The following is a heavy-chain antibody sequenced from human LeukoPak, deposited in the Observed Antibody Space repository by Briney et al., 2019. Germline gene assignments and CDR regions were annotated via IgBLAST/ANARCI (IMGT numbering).Heavy chain of an antibody. CDR3: ARDGGYCSSTTCPSTTPFDF. CDR1: GFTFSSYS. CDR2: ISSSSGSI. J-gene: IGHJ4*02. D-gene: IGHD2-2*01. V-gene: IGHV3-48*01. Sequence: GGSLRLSCAASGFTFSSYSLNWVRQAPGKGLEWISYISSSSGSIYYADSVNGRFTISRDNAKNSLYLRMNSLRADDTAVYYCARDGGYCSSTTCPSTTPFDFWGQGTLVTVSS.